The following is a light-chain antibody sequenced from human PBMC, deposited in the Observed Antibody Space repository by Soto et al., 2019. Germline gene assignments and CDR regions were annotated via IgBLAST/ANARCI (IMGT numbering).Light chain of an antibody. CDR2: GAS. CDR1: QSVSSN. V-gene: IGKV3-15*01. Sequence: EIVMTQSPATLSVSPGERGTLSCRASQSVSSNLAWYQQKHGQAPRLLIYGASTRATGIPARFSGSRSGTEFTLTISSLQSEDFAVYYCQQYTNWPWTFGQGTKVEIK. J-gene: IGKJ1*01. CDR3: QQYTNWPWT.